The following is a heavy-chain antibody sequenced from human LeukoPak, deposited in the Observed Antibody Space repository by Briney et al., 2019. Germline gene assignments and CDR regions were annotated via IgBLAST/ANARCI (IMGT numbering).Heavy chain of an antibody. D-gene: IGHD5-24*01. CDR1: GGTFSNYA. V-gene: IGHV1-69*13. CDR3: ARRDGYNIDY. J-gene: IGHJ4*02. CDR2: IIPIFGTA. Sequence: ASVKVSRKASGGTFSNYAISWVRQAPGQGLEWMGGIIPIFGTANYAQKFQGRVTITADESTSTAYMELSSLRSEDTAVYYCARRDGYNIDYWGQGTLVTVSS.